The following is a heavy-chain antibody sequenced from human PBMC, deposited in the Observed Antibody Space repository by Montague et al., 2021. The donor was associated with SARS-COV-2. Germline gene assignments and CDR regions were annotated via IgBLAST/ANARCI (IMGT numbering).Heavy chain of an antibody. CDR3: VIQLWCRGYFDY. CDR1: GGSISTSTDH. Sequence: SETLSLTCTVSGGSISTSTDHWGWIRQPPGKGLEWIGSISYSGSTYYNPSLKSRVTISVDTSKNQFSLKLNSVTAADTAVYYCVIQLWCRGYFDYWGQGTLVTVSS. V-gene: IGHV4-39*01. J-gene: IGHJ4*02. CDR2: ISYSGST. D-gene: IGHD4/OR15-4a*01.